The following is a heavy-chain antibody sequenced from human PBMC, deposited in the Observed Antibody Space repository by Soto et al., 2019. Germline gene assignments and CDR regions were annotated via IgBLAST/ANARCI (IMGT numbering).Heavy chain of an antibody. CDR3: ATDVIVASIIGSWFES. D-gene: IGHD3-3*02. CDR2: IVPLLGTA. Sequence: QVQLVQSGAEVRKPGSSVKVSCKASGGTFSNDIISWVRQAPGQALEWMGGIVPLLGTANYAQKFQGRLTLSGDGSTSTAYMEMNSLTSADTAVYYCATDVIVASIIGSWFESWGQGTLVTVSS. J-gene: IGHJ5*01. V-gene: IGHV1-69*16. CDR1: GGTFSNDI.